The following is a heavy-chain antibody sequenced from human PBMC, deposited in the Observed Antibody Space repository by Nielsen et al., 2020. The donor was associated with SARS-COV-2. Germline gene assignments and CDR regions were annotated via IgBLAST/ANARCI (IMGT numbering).Heavy chain of an antibody. D-gene: IGHD1-1*01. V-gene: IGHV4-39*07. CDR2: IYYSGST. Sequence: SETLSLTCTVSGGSISSSSYYWGWIRQPPGKGLEWIGSIYYSGSTNYNPSLKSRVTISVDTSKNQFSLKLSSVTAADTAVYYCAMTTGVAEFFDYWGQGTLVTVSS. CDR1: GGSISSSSYY. J-gene: IGHJ4*02. CDR3: AMTTGVAEFFDY.